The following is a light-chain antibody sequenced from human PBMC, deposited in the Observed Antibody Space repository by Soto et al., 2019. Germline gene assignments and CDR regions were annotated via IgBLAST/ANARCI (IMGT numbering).Light chain of an antibody. CDR2: GNS. J-gene: IGLJ2*01. CDR3: QSYDSSLSHVV. Sequence: QAVVTQPPSVSGAPGQRVTISCTGSSSNIGAGYDVHWYQQLPGTAPKVLIFGNSNRPSGVPDRFSGSRSGTSGSLAVSGLQAEDEADYYCQSYDSSLSHVVFGGGTKVTVL. V-gene: IGLV1-40*01. CDR1: SSNIGAGYD.